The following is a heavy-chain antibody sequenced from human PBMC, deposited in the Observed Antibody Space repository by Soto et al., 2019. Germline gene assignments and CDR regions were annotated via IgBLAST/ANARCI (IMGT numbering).Heavy chain of an antibody. V-gene: IGHV5-51*01. D-gene: IGHD5-12*01. J-gene: IGHJ3*02. CDR2: IYPGDSDT. CDR1: GYSFTGYW. Sequence: GESLKISCKGSGYSFTGYWIGWVRQMPGKGLEWMGIIYPGDSDTRYSPSFQGQVTISADKSISTAYLQWSSLKAPDTALYYCARTRRDGYNYDGFDIWGQGTMVTVSS. CDR3: ARTRRDGYNYDGFDI.